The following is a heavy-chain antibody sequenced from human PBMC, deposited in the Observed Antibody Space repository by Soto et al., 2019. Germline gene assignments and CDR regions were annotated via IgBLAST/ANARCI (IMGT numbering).Heavy chain of an antibody. Sequence: SVKVSCKASRGTFSSYTISWVRQAPGQGLEWMGRIIPILGIANYAQKFHGRVTINAVKPTSTAYMELSSLRSEDTGVYHCAGGSLSVAKDDWGEGTPVSVSS. CDR2: IIPILGIA. CDR1: RGTFSSYT. D-gene: IGHD5-12*01. CDR3: AGGSLSVAKDD. V-gene: IGHV1-69*02. J-gene: IGHJ4*02.